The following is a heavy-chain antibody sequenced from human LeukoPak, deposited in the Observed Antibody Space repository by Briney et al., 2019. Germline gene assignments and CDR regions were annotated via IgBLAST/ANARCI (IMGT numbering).Heavy chain of an antibody. CDR3: ARAGYYYYYMDV. CDR1: GYTLTNYY. D-gene: IGHD3-10*01. Sequence: ASVKVSCKTSGYTLTNYYIHWVRQAPGQGLEWMGIINPSGGSTNYAQKFQGRVTMTRDTSTSIVYLDLSSLRSEDTAVYYCARAGYYYYYMDVWGKGTTVTVSS. J-gene: IGHJ6*03. CDR2: INPSGGST. V-gene: IGHV1-46*01.